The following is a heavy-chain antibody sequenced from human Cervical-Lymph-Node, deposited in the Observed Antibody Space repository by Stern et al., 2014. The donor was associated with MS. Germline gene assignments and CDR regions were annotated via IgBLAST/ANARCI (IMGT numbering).Heavy chain of an antibody. J-gene: IGHJ6*02. CDR1: GGTFSSYA. CDR2: IFPIFGTA. Sequence: VQLVESGAEVKKPGSSVKVSCKASGGTFSSYAISWVRQAPGHGLEWMGGIFPIFGTAKCAQYFQGRVTITADESTSTAYMELSSLRSEDTAVYYCARGELKEGLVRGMDVWGQGTTVTVSS. CDR3: ARGELKEGLVRGMDV. V-gene: IGHV1-69*01. D-gene: IGHD1-26*01.